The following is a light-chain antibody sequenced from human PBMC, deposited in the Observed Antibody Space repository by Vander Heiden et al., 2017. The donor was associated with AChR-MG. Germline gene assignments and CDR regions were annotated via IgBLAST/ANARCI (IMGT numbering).Light chain of an antibody. CDR1: TGPVTSGHY. CDR3: LLYLSGPRL. CDR2: DTS. Sequence: QAVVTQEPSLTVSPGGTVTLTCGSSTGPVTSGHYPYWFQQKPGQAPKTLPYDTSNKHSWTPARFSGSLLGGKAALTLSGAQPEDEAEYYCLLYLSGPRLFGGGTKLTVL. V-gene: IGLV7-46*01. J-gene: IGLJ2*01.